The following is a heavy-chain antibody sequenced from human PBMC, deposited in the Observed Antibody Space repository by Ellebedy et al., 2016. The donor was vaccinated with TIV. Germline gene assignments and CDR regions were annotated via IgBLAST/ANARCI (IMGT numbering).Heavy chain of an antibody. CDR2: ISASGESP. D-gene: IGHD3-22*01. CDR3: AKRDSSGYYYARLFDY. Sequence: GGSLRLSCAASGFTFSIFAMSWVRQAPGKGLEWVSTISASGESPYYADSVTGRFTISRDNAKNTLYLQMNSLRAEDTAVYYCAKRDSSGYYYARLFDYWGQGTLVTVSS. CDR1: GFTFSIFA. J-gene: IGHJ4*02. V-gene: IGHV3-23*01.